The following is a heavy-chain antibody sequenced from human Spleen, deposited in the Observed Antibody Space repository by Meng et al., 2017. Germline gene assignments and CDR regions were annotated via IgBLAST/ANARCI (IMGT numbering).Heavy chain of an antibody. J-gene: IGHJ6*02. D-gene: IGHD3-3*02. CDR1: NGSFTTYS. CDR2: INHSGRT. V-gene: IGHV4-34*01. CDR3: ARDSLPGIYYGMDV. Sequence: SETLSLTCAVYNGSFTTYSWTWMRQPPGMGLEWIGEINHSGRTNYNPSLKSRVTISVDTSKNHFSLKLSSVTAADTAIYYCARDSLPGIYYGMDVWGQGTTVTVSS.